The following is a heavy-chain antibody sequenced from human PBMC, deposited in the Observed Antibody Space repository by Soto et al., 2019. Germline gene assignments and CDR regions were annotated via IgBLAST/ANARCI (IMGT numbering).Heavy chain of an antibody. V-gene: IGHV3-23*01. CDR1: VFTFSSYA. CDR3: AKVGGNRQQLVQGCDH. CDR2: ISGSGGST. J-gene: IGHJ4*02. D-gene: IGHD6-13*01. Sequence: EVQLLESAGGLVQPGGSLRLSCAASVFTFSSYAMSWVRQAPGRGLEWVSAISGSGGSTYYADSVKGRFTISRDNSKNTLYLQMNSLRAEDTAVYYCAKVGGNRQQLVQGCDHWGQGTLVTVSS.